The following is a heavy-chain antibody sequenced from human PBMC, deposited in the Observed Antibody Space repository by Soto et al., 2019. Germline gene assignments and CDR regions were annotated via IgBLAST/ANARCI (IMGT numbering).Heavy chain of an antibody. CDR2: ISAYNGNT. V-gene: IGHV1-18*01. Sequence: ASVKVSCKASGYTFTSYGISWVRQAPGQGLEWMVCISAYNGNTNYAQKLQGRVTMTTDTSTSTAYMELRSLRSEDTAVYYCATCSAVAVGRYFDLWGRGTLVTVSS. CDR3: ATCSAVAVGRYFDL. CDR1: GYTFTSYG. J-gene: IGHJ2*01. D-gene: IGHD6-19*01.